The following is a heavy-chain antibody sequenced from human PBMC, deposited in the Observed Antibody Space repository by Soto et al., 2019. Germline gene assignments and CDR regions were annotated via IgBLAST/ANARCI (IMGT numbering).Heavy chain of an antibody. D-gene: IGHD6-19*01. CDR1: GFTFSSYG. CDR2: IWYDGSNK. CDR3: ARDISGWYDNYYYYGMDV. J-gene: IGHJ6*02. V-gene: IGHV3-33*01. Sequence: GGSLRLSCAASGFTFSSYGMHWVRQAPGKGLEWVAVIWYDGSNKYYADSVKGRFTISRDNSKNTLYLQMNSPRAEDTAVYYCARDISGWYDNYYYYGMDVWGQGTTVTVSS.